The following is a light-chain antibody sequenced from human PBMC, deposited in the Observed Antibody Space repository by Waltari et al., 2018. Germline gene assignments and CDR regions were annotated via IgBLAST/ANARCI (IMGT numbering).Light chain of an antibody. CDR2: KDS. CDR3: FSAADDSRV. J-gene: IGLJ3*02. Sequence: SYELTQPSSVSVSPGQTARITCSGDILAKKYARWFRQRPGQAPMLLLYKDSGRPSGIPERFSGSTSGTTVTLTISGAQVEDEADYYCFSAADDSRVFGGGTRLTVL. V-gene: IGLV3-27*01. CDR1: ILAKKY.